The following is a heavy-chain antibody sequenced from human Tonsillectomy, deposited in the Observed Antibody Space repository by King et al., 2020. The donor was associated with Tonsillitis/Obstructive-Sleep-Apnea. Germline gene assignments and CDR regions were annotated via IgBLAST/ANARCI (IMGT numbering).Heavy chain of an antibody. CDR2: ITHSGST. Sequence: VQLQQWGAGLLKPSETLSLTCAVFGGSFSGYYWSWIRQPPGKGLEWIGEITHSGSTNYNPPLKSPITISVDTSKNQFTLRLSSVTAADTAVYYCARGPGILYHYYYMDVWGKGTTVTVSS. CDR1: GGSFSGYY. D-gene: IGHD3-10*01. CDR3: ARGPGILYHYYYMDV. V-gene: IGHV4-34*01. J-gene: IGHJ6*03.